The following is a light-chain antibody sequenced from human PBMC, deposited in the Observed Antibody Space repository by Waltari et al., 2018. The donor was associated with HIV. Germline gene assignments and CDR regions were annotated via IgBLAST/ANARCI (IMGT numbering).Light chain of an antibody. CDR3: SSYAGSNNWV. CDR2: EVN. J-gene: IGLJ2*01. V-gene: IGLV2-8*01. Sequence: PGQSVTISCTGTSSDVGGYNYVSWYQQHPGKAPKLMIYEVNKRPSGVPDRFSGSKSGNTASLTVSGLQAEDEADYYCSSYAGSNNWVFGGGTKLTVL. CDR1: SSDVGGYNY.